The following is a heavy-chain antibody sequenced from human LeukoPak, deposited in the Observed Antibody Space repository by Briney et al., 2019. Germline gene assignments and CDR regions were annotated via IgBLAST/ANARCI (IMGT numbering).Heavy chain of an antibody. CDR2: IFPVFATP. Sequence: SVKVSCKASGATSINYGISWVRQAPGQGLEWMGGIFPVFATPYYAQKFQGRVTITADESTSIVYMELSSLRSEDTAVFYCATERWEPPFYYYGMDVWGQGTTVTVSS. D-gene: IGHD1-26*01. J-gene: IGHJ6*02. CDR1: GATSINYG. V-gene: IGHV1-69*13. CDR3: ATERWEPPFYYYGMDV.